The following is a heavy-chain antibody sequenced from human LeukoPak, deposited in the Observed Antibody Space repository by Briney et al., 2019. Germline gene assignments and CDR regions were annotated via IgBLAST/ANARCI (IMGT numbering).Heavy chain of an antibody. CDR3: ARGRIAVAAGDAFDI. D-gene: IGHD6-19*01. J-gene: IGHJ3*02. CDR1: GFTVSSNY. V-gene: IGHV3-66*01. CDR2: IYSGGST. Sequence: GGSLRLSCAASGFTVSSNYMRWVRQAPGKGLEWVSVIYSGGSTYYADSVKGRFTISRDNSKNTLYLQMNSLRAEDTAVYYCARGRIAVAAGDAFDIWGQGTMVTVSS.